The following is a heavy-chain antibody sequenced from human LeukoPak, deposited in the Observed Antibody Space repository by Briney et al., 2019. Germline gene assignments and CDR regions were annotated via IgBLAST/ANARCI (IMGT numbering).Heavy chain of an antibody. CDR2: IFYSGST. J-gene: IGHJ4*02. CDR3: ARTDAYSGSYYGDDY. CDR1: GGSISSSSYY. Sequence: SETLSLTCTVSGGSISSSSYYWGWIRQAPGKGLEWIGSIFYSGSTYYNPSLKNRVTISVDTSKNQFSLKLNSVTAADTAVYYCARTDAYSGSYYGDDYWGQGTLVTVSS. V-gene: IGHV4-39*01. D-gene: IGHD1-26*01.